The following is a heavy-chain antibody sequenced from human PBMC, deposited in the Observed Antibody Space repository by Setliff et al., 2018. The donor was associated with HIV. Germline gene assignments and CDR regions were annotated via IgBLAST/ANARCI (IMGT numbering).Heavy chain of an antibody. CDR3: ARPRYTYGTPPAFDI. CDR1: GGSISSSSHY. CDR2: IYFSGST. J-gene: IGHJ3*02. D-gene: IGHD5-18*01. V-gene: IGHV4-39*01. Sequence: PSKTLSLTCTVSGGSISSSSHYWGWIRQPPGKGLEWIGSIYFSGSTYYNPSLKSRVTISVDTSKNQFSLKLSSVTAADTAVYYCARPRYTYGTPPAFDIWGRGTVVTVSS.